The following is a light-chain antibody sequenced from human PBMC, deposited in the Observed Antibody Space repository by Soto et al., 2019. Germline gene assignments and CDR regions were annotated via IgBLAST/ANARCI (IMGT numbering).Light chain of an antibody. CDR1: ETISTF. CDR3: QQSYSASPIT. V-gene: IGKV1-39*01. Sequence: DIHLTQSPSSLSASVGDRVTITCRASETISTFLNWYQHKPGKAPKLLISAASRLQSGVPPRFSGSGSGTDFTLTINSLRPEDFASYYCQQSYSASPITLGPGTRLEIK. J-gene: IGKJ5*01. CDR2: AAS.